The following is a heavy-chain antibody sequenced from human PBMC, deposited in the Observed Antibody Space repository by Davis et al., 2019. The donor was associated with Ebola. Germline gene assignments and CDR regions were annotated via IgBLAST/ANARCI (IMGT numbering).Heavy chain of an antibody. Sequence: GESLKISCAASGFTFGDYAINWVRQAPGKGLEWVGFIRSKAYGGKPAYAASVKGRFTISRDDSKTIAYLQLDSLKTEDTGVYYCSRDLKQRPPSYYYGMDVWGQGTTVTVSS. CDR1: GFTFGDYA. D-gene: IGHD6-6*01. CDR2: IRSKAYGGKP. J-gene: IGHJ6*02. CDR3: SRDLKQRPPSYYYGMDV. V-gene: IGHV3-49*04.